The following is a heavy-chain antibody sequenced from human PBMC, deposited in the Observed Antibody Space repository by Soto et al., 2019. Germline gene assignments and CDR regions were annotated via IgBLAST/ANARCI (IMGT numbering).Heavy chain of an antibody. V-gene: IGHV4-39*02. J-gene: IGHJ5*02. CDR2: ISYSGST. CDR1: GGSISSDSYY. D-gene: IGHD6-13*01. CDR3: ARERPDGSRLDP. Sequence: PSETLSLTCTVSGGSISSDSYYWGWIRQSPEKGLEWIASISYSGSTYYNPTLKSRPIISVDTSKSQFSLKLSSVTAADTAVYYCARERPDGSRLDPWGQGTLVTVSS.